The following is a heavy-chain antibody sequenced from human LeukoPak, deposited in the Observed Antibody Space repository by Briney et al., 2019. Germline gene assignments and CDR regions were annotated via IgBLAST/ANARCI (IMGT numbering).Heavy chain of an antibody. Sequence: ASVKVSCKASGYTFTGYYMHWVRQAPGQGLEWMGWINPNSGGTNYAQRFQGRVTMTRDTSISTVYMELGRLRSDDTAVYYCARAGLGYSSSWDYYYYMDVWGKGTTVTVSS. D-gene: IGHD6-13*01. CDR2: INPNSGGT. CDR3: ARAGLGYSSSWDYYYYMDV. V-gene: IGHV1-2*02. J-gene: IGHJ6*03. CDR1: GYTFTGYY.